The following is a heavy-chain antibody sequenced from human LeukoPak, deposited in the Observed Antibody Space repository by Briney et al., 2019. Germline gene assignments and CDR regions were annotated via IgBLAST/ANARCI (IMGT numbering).Heavy chain of an antibody. CDR1: GFTFSSYG. V-gene: IGHV3-33*01. D-gene: IGHD3-22*01. Sequence: PGGSLRLSCAASGFTFSSYGMHLVRQAPGKGLEWVAVIWYDGSNKYYADSVKGRFTISRDNSKNTLYLQMNSLRAEDTAVYYCARDNYYDSSGYYPYDAFDIWGQGTMVTVSS. CDR2: IWYDGSNK. CDR3: ARDNYYDSSGYYPYDAFDI. J-gene: IGHJ3*02.